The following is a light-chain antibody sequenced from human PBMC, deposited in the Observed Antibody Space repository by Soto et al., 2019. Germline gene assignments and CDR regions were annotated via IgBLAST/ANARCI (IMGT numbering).Light chain of an antibody. CDR1: QSISSF. Sequence: DIQMTQSPSSLSASVGDRVTITCRASQSISSFLNWYQQKPGKAPKLLIYAASSLQSGVPSRFSGSRSGTDFTLTIRSLQPEYLATYGCQQSYSTRLTFGGETKVQIK. CDR3: QQSYSTRLT. CDR2: AAS. J-gene: IGKJ4*01. V-gene: IGKV1-39*01.